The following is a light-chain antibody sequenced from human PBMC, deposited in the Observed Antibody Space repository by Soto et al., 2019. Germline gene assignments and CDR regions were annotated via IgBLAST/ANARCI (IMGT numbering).Light chain of an antibody. CDR1: QGIGNA. V-gene: IGKV1-6*01. CDR3: QQSYNSPQT. CDR2: AAS. Sequence: AIQMTQSPSSLSASVGDRVTISCRASQGIGNALGWYQQKPGKPPRLLIYAASSLQSGVPSRFSGSGSGTDFTLTISSLQPEDFATYSCQQSYNSPQTFGQGTKVDIK. J-gene: IGKJ1*01.